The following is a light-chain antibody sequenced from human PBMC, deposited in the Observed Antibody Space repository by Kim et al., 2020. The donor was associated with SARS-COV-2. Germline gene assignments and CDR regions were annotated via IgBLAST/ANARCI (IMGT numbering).Light chain of an antibody. J-gene: IGKJ5*01. CDR2: GAS. Sequence: EIVLTQSPGTLSLSPGDRATLSCRSTQSVSNNYLAWYQQRPGQAPTLLIYGASTRATGIPDRFSGSGSETDFTLTISRLEPDDFAVYFCQQYGPSPITFGQGTRLEI. V-gene: IGKV3-20*01. CDR1: QSVSNNY. CDR3: QQYGPSPIT.